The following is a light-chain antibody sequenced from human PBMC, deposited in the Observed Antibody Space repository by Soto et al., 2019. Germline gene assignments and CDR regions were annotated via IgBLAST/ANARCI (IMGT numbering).Light chain of an antibody. CDR1: ELGDKY. CDR3: QAWDTSTVV. V-gene: IGLV3-1*01. CDR2: QDT. Sequence: SYELTQPPSVSVSPGQTASITCFGDELGDKYAFWYQQKPGQSPVLVISQDTERPSGIPERFSGSNSGNTATLTLSGTQAMDEADYYCQAWDTSTVVFGGGTKLTVL. J-gene: IGLJ2*01.